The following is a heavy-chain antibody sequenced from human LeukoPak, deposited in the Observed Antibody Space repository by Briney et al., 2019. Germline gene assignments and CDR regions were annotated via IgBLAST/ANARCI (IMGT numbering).Heavy chain of an antibody. Sequence: GRSLRLSCAASGFTFSNYGMHWVRQAPGKGLEWVAVISYDGSNKYYADSVKGRFTISRGNSKNTLYLQMNSLRAEDTAVYYCARDSGETWIQLWSFDYWGQGTLVTVSS. V-gene: IGHV3-30*03. CDR3: ARDSGETWIQLWSFDY. CDR1: GFTFSNYG. CDR2: ISYDGSNK. D-gene: IGHD5-18*01. J-gene: IGHJ4*02.